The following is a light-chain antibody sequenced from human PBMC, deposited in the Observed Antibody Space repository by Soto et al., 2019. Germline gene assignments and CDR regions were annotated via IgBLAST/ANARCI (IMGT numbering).Light chain of an antibody. J-gene: IGKJ2*01. Sequence: EIQMTQSPSSLSASVGDKVTITCRASQSISNYLSWFQQKPGKAPKLVIYATSTLQRGVTSRFSGSGSGTDFTLTISSLQPEDVAIYDCQQSYSTLYTFGQGTKLEIK. CDR3: QQSYSTLYT. CDR2: ATS. V-gene: IGKV1-39*01. CDR1: QSISNY.